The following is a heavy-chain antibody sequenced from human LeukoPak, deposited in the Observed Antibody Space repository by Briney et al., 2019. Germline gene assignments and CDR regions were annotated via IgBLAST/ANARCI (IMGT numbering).Heavy chain of an antibody. V-gene: IGHV4-59*01. CDR1: GGSISSYY. J-gene: IGHJ4*02. Sequence: SGTLSLTCTVSGGSISSYYWSWIRQPPGKGLEWIGYIYYSGSTNYNPSLKSRVTISVDTSKNQFSLKLSSVTAADTAVYYCARGFTMVRGVIMPPTFDYWGQGTLVTVSS. D-gene: IGHD3-10*01. CDR3: ARGFTMVRGVIMPPTFDY. CDR2: IYYSGST.